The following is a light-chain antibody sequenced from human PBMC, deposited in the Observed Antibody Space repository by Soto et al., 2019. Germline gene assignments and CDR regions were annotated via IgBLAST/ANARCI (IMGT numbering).Light chain of an antibody. V-gene: IGKV3-20*01. CDR1: QSVTSSY. CDR3: QQYVTSPLT. CDR2: GAS. Sequence: IVLTQSPGTLSLSPGERATLSCRASQSVTSSYLAWYQQKPGQAPRLLIYGASSRATGIPDRFSGSGSGTDFTLTISRLEPEDFAVDYCQQYVTSPLTFGGGTKVDIK. J-gene: IGKJ4*01.